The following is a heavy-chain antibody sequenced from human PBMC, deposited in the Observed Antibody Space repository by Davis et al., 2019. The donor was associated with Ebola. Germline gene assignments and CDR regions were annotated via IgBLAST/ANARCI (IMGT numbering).Heavy chain of an antibody. CDR2: VSWNSGNI. CDR1: GFTFHDYA. J-gene: IGHJ6*02. CDR3: AKDTRITIFPPGGLDV. V-gene: IGHV3-9*01. D-gene: IGHD3-9*01. Sequence: SLKISCVASGFTFHDYAMHWVRQVPVKGLEWVSGVSWNSGNIAYADSVKGRFTISRDNANNSLYLQMNTLRPEDTALYYCAKDTRITIFPPGGLDVWGQGTTVTVSS.